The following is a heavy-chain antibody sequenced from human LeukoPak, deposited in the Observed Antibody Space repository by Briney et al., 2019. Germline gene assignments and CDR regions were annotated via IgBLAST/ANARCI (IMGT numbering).Heavy chain of an antibody. V-gene: IGHV4-30-2*01. CDR3: ARDANARTGSFDY. CDR2: IYHSGST. Sequence: SQTLSLTCAVWGGSISSGGYSWSWIRQPPGKGLEWIGYIYHSGSTYYNPSLKSRVTISVDRSKNQFSLKLSSVTAAYTAVYYCARDANARTGSFDYWGQGTLVTVSS. J-gene: IGHJ4*02. CDR1: GGSISSGGYS. D-gene: IGHD1-1*01.